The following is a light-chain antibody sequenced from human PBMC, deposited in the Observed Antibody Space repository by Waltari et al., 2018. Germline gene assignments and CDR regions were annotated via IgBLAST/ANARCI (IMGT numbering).Light chain of an antibody. CDR2: DAS. V-gene: IGKV1-33*01. J-gene: IGKJ2*01. CDR1: QAITNY. CDR3: QQYYSIPYT. Sequence: DIQMTQSPSSLSASVGDRVTITCQASQAITNYLNWYQQKPGQAPNLLISDASNLEVGVPSRFSVSGSGTHFTFTINSLQPEDIASYYCQQYYSIPYTFGPGTKLEIK.